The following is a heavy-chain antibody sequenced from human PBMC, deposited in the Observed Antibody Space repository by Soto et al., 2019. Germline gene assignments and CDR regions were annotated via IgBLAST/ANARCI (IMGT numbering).Heavy chain of an antibody. V-gene: IGHV3-33*01. D-gene: IGHD3-3*01. J-gene: IGHJ5*02. CDR3: ARDRRLYYDFWSGYYHWFDP. CDR1: GFTFSSYG. CDR2: IWYDGSNK. Sequence: PGGSLRLSFAASGFTFSSYGMHWVRQAPGKGLEWVAVIWYDGSNKYYADSVKGRFTISRDNSKNTLYLQMNSLRAEDTAVYYCARDRRLYYDFWSGYYHWFDPWGQGTLVTVSS.